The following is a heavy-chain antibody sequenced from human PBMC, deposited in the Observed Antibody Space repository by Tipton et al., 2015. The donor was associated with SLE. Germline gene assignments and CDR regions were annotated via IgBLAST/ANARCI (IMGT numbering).Heavy chain of an antibody. Sequence: TLSLTCTVSGGSISSSSYYWGWIRQPPGKGLEWIGSIYYSGSTYYNPSLKSRVTISVDTPKNQFSLKLSSVTAADTAVYYCARDLQWLRFDYWGQGTLVTVSS. D-gene: IGHD6-19*01. J-gene: IGHJ4*02. CDR3: ARDLQWLRFDY. CDR1: GGSISSSSYY. CDR2: IYYSGST. V-gene: IGHV4-39*07.